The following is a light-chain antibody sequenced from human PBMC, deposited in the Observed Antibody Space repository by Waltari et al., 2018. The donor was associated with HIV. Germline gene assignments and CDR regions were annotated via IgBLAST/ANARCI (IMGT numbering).Light chain of an antibody. CDR3: QQYGNSPLT. V-gene: IGKV3-20*01. J-gene: IGKJ4*01. CDR2: GAW. CDR1: QSISSSD. Sequence: EIVLTQSPGTLSLSPGERATLSCRASQSISSSDLAWYQQKPGQAPRLLIYGAWSGATGSPDRFSGSGSGTDFTLTISRLEPEDFAVYYCQQYGNSPLTFGGGTKVEIK.